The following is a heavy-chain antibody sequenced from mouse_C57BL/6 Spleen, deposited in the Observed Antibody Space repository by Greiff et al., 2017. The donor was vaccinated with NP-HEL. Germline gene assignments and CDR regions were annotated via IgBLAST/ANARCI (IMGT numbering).Heavy chain of an antibody. CDR3: ARGGYYGSSYRYAMDY. J-gene: IGHJ4*01. CDR2: IYPGGGYT. V-gene: IGHV1-63*01. CDR1: GYTFTNYW. D-gene: IGHD1-1*01. Sequence: VQLQQSGAELVRPGTSVKMSCKASGYTFTNYWIGWAKQRPGHGLEWIGDIYPGGGYTNYNEKFKGKATLTADKSSSTAYMQFSSLTSEDSAIYYCARGGYYGSSYRYAMDYWGQGTSVTVSS.